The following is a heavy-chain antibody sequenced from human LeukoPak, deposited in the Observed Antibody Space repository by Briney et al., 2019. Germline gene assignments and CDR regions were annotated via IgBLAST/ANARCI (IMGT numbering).Heavy chain of an antibody. D-gene: IGHD3-10*01. Sequence: GASVNVSCKASGYTFTGYYMHWVRQAPGQGLEWMGWINPNSGGTSYAQKFQGRVTMTRDTSISTAYMELSRLRSDDTAVYYCARAPPYYGSGSYYGDFDYWGQGTLVTVSS. CDR1: GYTFTGYY. CDR3: ARAPPYYGSGSYYGDFDY. J-gene: IGHJ4*02. V-gene: IGHV1-2*02. CDR2: INPNSGGT.